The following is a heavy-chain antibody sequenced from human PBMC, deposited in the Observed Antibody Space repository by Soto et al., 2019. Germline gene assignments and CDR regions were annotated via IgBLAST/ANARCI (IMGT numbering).Heavy chain of an antibody. Sequence: EAQLVESGGGVAQPGRSLRLSCEGSGYSFDDYAMHWVRQAPGKGLEWVSGISWNSNRVAYAYSVKGRFSISRDNVLNFLYLEMDSLRPEDTALYYCAKELNRLLWFGDFFYMDVWGKGATVTVS. CDR1: GYSFDDYA. D-gene: IGHD3-10*01. CDR3: AKELNRLLWFGDFFYMDV. CDR2: ISWNSNRV. J-gene: IGHJ6*03. V-gene: IGHV3-9*01.